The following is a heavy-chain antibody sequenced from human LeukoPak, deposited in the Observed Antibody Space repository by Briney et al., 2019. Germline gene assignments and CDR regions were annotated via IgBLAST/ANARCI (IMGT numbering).Heavy chain of an antibody. J-gene: IGHJ4*02. CDR1: AYTFTDYS. V-gene: IGHV1-2*02. Sequence: GASVTVSFKASAYTFTDYSIHWVRQAPGQGLEWMGWIKPGSGATSYAQKFQGRVTLTRDTSISTGYMDLSRLTSDDTAVYYCARDSGSRGKGYWGQGTLVTVSS. CDR3: ARDSGSRGKGY. D-gene: IGHD6-19*01. CDR2: IKPGSGAT.